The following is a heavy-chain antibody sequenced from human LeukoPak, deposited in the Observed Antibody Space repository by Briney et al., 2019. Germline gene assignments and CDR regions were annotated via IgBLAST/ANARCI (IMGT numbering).Heavy chain of an antibody. D-gene: IGHD1-26*01. CDR2: ITRSSGST. CDR1: GITFSNYD. V-gene: IGHV3-23*01. J-gene: IGHJ6*02. CDR3: AKDLRSSIMGTTPYYYYYAMDV. Sequence: GESLRLSCAASGITFSNYDMNWVRQAPGKGLEWVSAITRSSGSTYYTDSVKGRFIISRDNSKNTLFLQMNSLRAEDTAVYYCAKDLRSSIMGTTPYYYYYAMDVWGQGTTVTVAS.